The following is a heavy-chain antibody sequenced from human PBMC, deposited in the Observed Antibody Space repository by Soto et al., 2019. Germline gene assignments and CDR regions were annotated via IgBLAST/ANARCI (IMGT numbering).Heavy chain of an antibody. CDR1: GFNFTTND. CDR3: AIEVVEVTSLGLDH. J-gene: IGHJ5*02. CDR2: LNGNTDRT. V-gene: IGHV1-8*02. Sequence: QVQLVQSGAEMKTPGASVNVSCKARGFNFTTNDIHWVRQAPGQGLEWMSWLNGNTDRTDSAEDYESRPTMNWNTTITTSYMEFTDLTYDDTAYYYCAIEVVEVTSLGLDHWGQGTLLTVSS. D-gene: IGHD1-1*01.